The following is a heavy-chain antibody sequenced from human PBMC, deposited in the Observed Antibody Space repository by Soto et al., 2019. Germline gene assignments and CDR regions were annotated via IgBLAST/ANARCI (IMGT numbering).Heavy chain of an antibody. D-gene: IGHD6-13*01. CDR1: GGTFSSYA. Sequence: ASVKVSCKSSGGTFSSYAISWVRQAPGQGLEWMGGIIPIFGTANYAQKFQGRVTITADESTSTAYMELSSLRSEDTAVYYCARDFRTGAGTGYWGQGTLVTVSS. V-gene: IGHV1-69*13. CDR2: IIPIFGTA. CDR3: ARDFRTGAGTGY. J-gene: IGHJ4*02.